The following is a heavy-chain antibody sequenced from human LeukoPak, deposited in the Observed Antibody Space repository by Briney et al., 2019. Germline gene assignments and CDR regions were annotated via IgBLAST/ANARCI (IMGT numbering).Heavy chain of an antibody. CDR3: ARGLLPHRRSDAFDI. CDR1: GFTFSNYA. CDR2: IGGSGGSI. Sequence: GGSLRLSCAATGFTFSNYAMNRVRQAPGKGLEWVSSIGGSGGSIYYADPVKGRFTISRDNAKNSLYLQMNSLRAEDTAVYYCARGLLPHRRSDAFDIWGQGTMVTVSS. V-gene: IGHV3-23*01. J-gene: IGHJ3*02.